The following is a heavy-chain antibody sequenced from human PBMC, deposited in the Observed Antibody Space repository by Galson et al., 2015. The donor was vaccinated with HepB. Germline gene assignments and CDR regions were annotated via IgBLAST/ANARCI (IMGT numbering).Heavy chain of an antibody. CDR1: GFTFSSYA. J-gene: IGHJ4*02. D-gene: IGHD2-2*01. CDR2: ISYDGSNK. CDR3: ARGEIVVVPNPPDY. V-gene: IGHV3-30-3*01. Sequence: SLRLSCAASGFTFSSYAMHWVRQAPGKGLEWVAVISYDGSNKYYADSVKGRFTISRDNSKNTLYLQMNSLRAEDTAVYYCARGEIVVVPNPPDYWGQGTLVTVSS.